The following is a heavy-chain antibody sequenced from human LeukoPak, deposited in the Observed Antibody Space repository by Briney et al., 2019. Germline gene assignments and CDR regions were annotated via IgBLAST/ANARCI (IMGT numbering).Heavy chain of an antibody. Sequence: SETLSLTCTVSGGSISSSSYYWGWIRQPPGKGLEWIGSIYYSGSTYYNPSLKSRVTISVDTSKNQFSLKLSSVTAADTAVYCCARVTGGNPEEGDYWGQGTLVTVSS. D-gene: IGHD4-23*01. J-gene: IGHJ4*02. CDR3: ARVTGGNPEEGDY. CDR2: IYYSGST. CDR1: GGSISSSSYY. V-gene: IGHV4-39*07.